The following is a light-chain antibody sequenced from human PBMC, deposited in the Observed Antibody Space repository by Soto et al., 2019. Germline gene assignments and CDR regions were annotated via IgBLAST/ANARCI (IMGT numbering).Light chain of an antibody. CDR1: QSVSSNY. Sequence: EIVLTQSPGTLSLSPGDRATLSCRASQSVSSNYLAWYQQKPGRAPRLLIYGASTRATGIPDRFSGSGSGTDFTLTISRLETDDSAVYYCQQYGGSPFTFGPGTKVDIK. CDR2: GAS. CDR3: QQYGGSPFT. V-gene: IGKV3-20*01. J-gene: IGKJ3*01.